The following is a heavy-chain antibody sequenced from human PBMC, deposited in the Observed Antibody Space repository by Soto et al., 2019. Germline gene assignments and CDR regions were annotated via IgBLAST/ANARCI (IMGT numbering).Heavy chain of an antibody. CDR2: TSYDGNNK. D-gene: IGHD1-26*01. Sequence: QVQLVDSGGDVVQPGGSLRLSCTGSGFTFGNYGMHWVRQAPGKGLEWVASTSYDGNNKYYADSLKGRFTISRDNSKKMVYLQMTSLGHEDTAVYDCAKGGGSARDFDYWGQGALVTVSS. V-gene: IGHV3-30*18. CDR3: AKGGGSARDFDY. CDR1: GFTFGNYG. J-gene: IGHJ4*02.